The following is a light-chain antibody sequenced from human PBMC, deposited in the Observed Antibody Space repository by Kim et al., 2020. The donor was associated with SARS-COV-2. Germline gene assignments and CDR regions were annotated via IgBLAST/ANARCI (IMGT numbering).Light chain of an antibody. CDR3: MQTTQFPHT. Sequence: DFVLTQTPLSSPVTLGQPASISCRSSQSLVHNNGNTYLSWLHQRPGQPPRLLISRISNRFSGVPDSFSGSGAGTDFTLKISRVAAEDVGVYYCMQTTQFPHTFGQGTKLEI. CDR2: RIS. J-gene: IGKJ2*01. CDR1: QSLVHNNGNTY. V-gene: IGKV2-24*01.